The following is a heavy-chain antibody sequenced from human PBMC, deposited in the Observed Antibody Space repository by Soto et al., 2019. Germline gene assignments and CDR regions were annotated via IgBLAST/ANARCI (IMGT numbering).Heavy chain of an antibody. CDR2: INRNDGST. CDR1: GFTFSSYA. J-gene: IGHJ4*02. V-gene: IGHV3-23*01. Sequence: GGSLRLSCAASGFTFSSYAMSWVRQAPGKGLEWVSAINRNDGSTYYADSVKGRFTISRDNSKNTLSLQMNSLRAEDTAVYYCAKNYYFDYWGQGTLVTVSS. CDR3: AKNYYFDY.